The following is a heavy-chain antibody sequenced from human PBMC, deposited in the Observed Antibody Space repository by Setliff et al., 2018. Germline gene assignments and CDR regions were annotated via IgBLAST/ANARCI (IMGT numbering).Heavy chain of an antibody. Sequence: GGSLRLSCAASGFTFSTYTMNWVRQAPGKGLEWVSDIGGGDGTTYYADSVKGRFTISRDNSKDTLYLQMNSLRAEDTAVYYCAKLPSGYPYNWFDPWGQGTLVTVSS. CDR3: AKLPSGYPYNWFDP. CDR1: GFTFSTYT. V-gene: IGHV3-23*01. CDR2: IGGGDGTT. D-gene: IGHD3-22*01. J-gene: IGHJ5*02.